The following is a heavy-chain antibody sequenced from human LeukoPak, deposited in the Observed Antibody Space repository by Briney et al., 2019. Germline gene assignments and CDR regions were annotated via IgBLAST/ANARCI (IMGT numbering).Heavy chain of an antibody. J-gene: IGHJ4*02. V-gene: IGHV4-39*01. CDR3: ARSIVGATYH. Sequence: SETLSLTCTVSGGSIRSSYYYWGWIRQPPGKGLEWIGSIYDSGSTYYNPSLKSRVTISVDTSKNQFSLKLSSVTAADTAVYYCARSIVGATYHWGQGTLVTVSS. CDR1: GGSIRSSYYY. CDR2: IYDSGST. D-gene: IGHD1-26*01.